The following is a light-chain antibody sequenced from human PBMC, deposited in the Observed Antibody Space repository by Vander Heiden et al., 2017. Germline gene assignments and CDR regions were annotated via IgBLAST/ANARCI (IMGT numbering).Light chain of an antibody. CDR1: QNVSGY. CDR3: QQRRNWPLT. Sequence: EIVLTQSPATLSLSPGERATLSCRASQNVSGYLAWYQQKPGQAPRLLIYGASNRATGIPARFSGSGSGTDFTLTISSLEPEDFAVYYCQQRRNWPLTFGGGTKVEIK. V-gene: IGKV3-11*01. J-gene: IGKJ4*01. CDR2: GAS.